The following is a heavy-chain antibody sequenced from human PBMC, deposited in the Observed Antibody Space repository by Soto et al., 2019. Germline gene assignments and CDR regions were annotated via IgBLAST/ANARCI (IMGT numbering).Heavy chain of an antibody. CDR2: IYYSGST. CDR1: GSSFSSDY. J-gene: IGHJ6*02. V-gene: IGHV4-59*01. D-gene: IGHD2-2*01. Sequence: PSETLSLTCTVSGSSFSSDYCSSIRQPPGKGLEWIGYIYYSGSTNYNPSLKSRVTISVDTSKNQFSLKLSSVTAADTAVYYCARDLLVYGMDVWGQGTTVTVSS. CDR3: ARDLLVYGMDV.